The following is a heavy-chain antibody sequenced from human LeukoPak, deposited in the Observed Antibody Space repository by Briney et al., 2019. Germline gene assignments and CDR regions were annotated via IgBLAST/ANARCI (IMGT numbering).Heavy chain of an antibody. CDR1: VGSFSTYH. Sequence: SETLSLTCTISVGSFSTYHWSWIRQPPGKPLEWIGHIFYSGKANYNPSLTSRVTISVDTSKNQFSLRLTSVTAADTAVYYCARVSSNYGSTQHYYYYYMDVWGKGTTVTVSS. J-gene: IGHJ6*03. V-gene: IGHV4-59*08. CDR2: IFYSGKA. CDR3: ARVSSNYGSTQHYYYYYMDV. D-gene: IGHD4-11*01.